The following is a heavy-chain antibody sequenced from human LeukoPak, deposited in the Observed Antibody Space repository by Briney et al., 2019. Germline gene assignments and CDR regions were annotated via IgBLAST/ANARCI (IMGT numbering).Heavy chain of an antibody. J-gene: IGHJ4*02. CDR1: GFTFSSHA. CDR3: ARARRNGYNWSPFDY. Sequence: GGSLRLSCAASGFTFSSHAMSWVRQAPGKGLEWVSIVSDSAGSTYYADSVKGRFTISRDNSKNTLYLQMNSLRAEGTAVYYCARARRNGYNWSPFDYWGQGTLVTVSS. CDR2: VSDSAGST. D-gene: IGHD5-24*01. V-gene: IGHV3-23*01.